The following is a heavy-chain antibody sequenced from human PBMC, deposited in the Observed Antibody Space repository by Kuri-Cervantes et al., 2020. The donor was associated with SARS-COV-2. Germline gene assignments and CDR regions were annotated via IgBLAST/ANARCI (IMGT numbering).Heavy chain of an antibody. CDR2: INSDGSST. D-gene: IGHD3-22*01. J-gene: IGHJ3*02. Sequence: ETLSLTCAASGFTFSSYWMHWVRQAPGKGLVWVSRINSDGSSTSYADSVKGRFTISRDNAKNTLYLKMNSLRAEDTAVYYCAREGYYYDSTEANREGINAFDIWGQGTRGTVS. CDR3: AREGYYYDSTEANREGINAFDI. CDR1: GFTFSSYW. V-gene: IGHV3-74*01.